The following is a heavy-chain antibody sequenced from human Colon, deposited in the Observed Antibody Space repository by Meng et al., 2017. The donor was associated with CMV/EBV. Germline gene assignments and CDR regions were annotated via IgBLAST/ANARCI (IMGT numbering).Heavy chain of an antibody. Sequence: GESLKISCAASGFTFSCYAMHWVRQAPGKGLEWVAVISYDGSNKYYADSVKGRFTISRDNSKNTLYLQMNSLRAEDTAVYYCARGLYDFWSGYYFDYWGQGTLVTVSS. CDR3: ARGLYDFWSGYYFDY. CDR2: ISYDGSNK. CDR1: GFTFSCYA. V-gene: IGHV3-30*04. J-gene: IGHJ4*02. D-gene: IGHD3-3*01.